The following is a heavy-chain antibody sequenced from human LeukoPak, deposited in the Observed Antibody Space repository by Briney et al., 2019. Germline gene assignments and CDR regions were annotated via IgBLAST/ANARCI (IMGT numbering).Heavy chain of an antibody. CDR1: GFTFSTFA. Sequence: QPGGSLRLSCAASGFTFSTFAMSWVRQAPGKGLECVSGISGSGGITYYADSVKGRFTISRDNSKNTLYLQMNSLRAEDTAVYYCAKGPYDSSGYYPYYFDYWGQGTLVTVSS. V-gene: IGHV3-23*01. J-gene: IGHJ4*02. D-gene: IGHD3-22*01. CDR3: AKGPYDSSGYYPYYFDY. CDR2: ISGSGGIT.